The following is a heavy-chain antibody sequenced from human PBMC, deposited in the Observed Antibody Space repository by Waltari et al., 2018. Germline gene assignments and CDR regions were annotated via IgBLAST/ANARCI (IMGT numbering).Heavy chain of an antibody. Sequence: QVQLQESGPGLVKPSQTLSLTCTVSGGSISSGGYYWSWIRQHPGKGLEWIGYIYHSGSTYYNPSLKSRVTISVDRSKNQFSLKLSSVTAADTAVYYCARDSGCSGGSCYSFDYWGQGTLVTVSS. D-gene: IGHD2-15*01. CDR2: IYHSGST. J-gene: IGHJ4*02. V-gene: IGHV4-31*03. CDR3: ARDSGCSGGSCYSFDY. CDR1: GGSISSGGYY.